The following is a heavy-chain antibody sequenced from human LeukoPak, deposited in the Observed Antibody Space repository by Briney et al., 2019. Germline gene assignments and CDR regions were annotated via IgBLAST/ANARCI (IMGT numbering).Heavy chain of an antibody. CDR3: VRGGDGGYYFDS. CDR2: IKHTGNT. Sequence: SETLSLTCGVDGGSFSGYWSWIRQPPGEGLEWIAEIKHTGNTSYNPSLKSRVTLSIDTSDHQFSLNLRSVTAADTAVYYCVRGGDGGYYFDSWGQGALVTVSS. D-gene: IGHD3-10*01. J-gene: IGHJ4*02. CDR1: GGSFSGY. V-gene: IGHV4-34*01.